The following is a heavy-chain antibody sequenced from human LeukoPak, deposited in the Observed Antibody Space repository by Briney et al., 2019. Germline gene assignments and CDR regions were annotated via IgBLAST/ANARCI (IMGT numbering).Heavy chain of an antibody. CDR2: IYTSGST. J-gene: IGHJ4*02. D-gene: IGHD3-3*01. Sequence: PSETLSLTCTVSGGSISYYYWSWIRQPAGKGLEWIGRIYTSGSTNYSPSLKSRVTMSVDTSKNQFSLKLSSVTAADTAVYYCARDLEIWSGYYFDYWGQGTLVTVSS. CDR1: GGSISYYY. V-gene: IGHV4-4*07. CDR3: ARDLEIWSGYYFDY.